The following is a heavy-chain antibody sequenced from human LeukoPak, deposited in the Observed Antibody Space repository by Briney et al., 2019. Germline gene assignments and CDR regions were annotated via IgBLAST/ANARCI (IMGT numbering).Heavy chain of an antibody. Sequence: ASVKVSCKASGGTFSSYAISWVRQAPGQGLEWMGGIIPIFGTANYAQKFQGRVTITTDESTSTAYMELSSLRSEDTAVYYCARSGSGSYYMGDYFDYWGQGTLVTVSS. CDR3: ARSGSGSYYMGDYFDY. J-gene: IGHJ4*02. CDR1: GGTFSSYA. D-gene: IGHD3-10*01. V-gene: IGHV1-69*05. CDR2: IIPIFGTA.